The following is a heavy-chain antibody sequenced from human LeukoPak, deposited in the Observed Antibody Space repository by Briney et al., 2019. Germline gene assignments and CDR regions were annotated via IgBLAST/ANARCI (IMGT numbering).Heavy chain of an antibody. Sequence: SETLSLTCTVSGGSISSYYWSWIRQPPGKGLEWIGYIYYSGTTNYNPSLKSRVTISVDTSKNQFSLKLSSVTAADTAVYYCAREKPYYYDSSGYPFDYWGQGTLVTVPS. V-gene: IGHV4-59*12. D-gene: IGHD3-22*01. CDR1: GGSISSYY. CDR2: IYYSGTT. CDR3: AREKPYYYDSSGYPFDY. J-gene: IGHJ4*02.